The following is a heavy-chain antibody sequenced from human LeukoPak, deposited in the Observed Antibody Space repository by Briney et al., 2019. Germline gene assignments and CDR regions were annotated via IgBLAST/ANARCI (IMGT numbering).Heavy chain of an antibody. Sequence: PGGSLRLSCAASGFTFSSYAMSWVRQAPGKGLEWVSAISGSGGSTYYADSVKGRFTISRDNAKNSLYPQMNSLRAEDTAVYYCAGEIVGATKRDYWGQGTLVTVSS. CDR3: AGEIVGATKRDY. CDR1: GFTFSSYA. CDR2: ISGSGGST. V-gene: IGHV3-23*01. D-gene: IGHD1-26*01. J-gene: IGHJ4*02.